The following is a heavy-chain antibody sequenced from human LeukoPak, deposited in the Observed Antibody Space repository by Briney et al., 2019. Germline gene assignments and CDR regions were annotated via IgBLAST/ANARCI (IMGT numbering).Heavy chain of an antibody. Sequence: GGSLRLSCEASGFTFSSYAMSWVRQAPGKGLEWVSYISSSGSAIYYADSVKGRFTISRDNAKNSLYLQMNSLRAEDTAIYYCAREGPPLHRDAFDIWGQGTMVTVSS. CDR3: AREGPPLHRDAFDI. CDR1: GFTFSSYA. CDR2: ISSSGSAI. D-gene: IGHD5-24*01. V-gene: IGHV3-48*03. J-gene: IGHJ3*02.